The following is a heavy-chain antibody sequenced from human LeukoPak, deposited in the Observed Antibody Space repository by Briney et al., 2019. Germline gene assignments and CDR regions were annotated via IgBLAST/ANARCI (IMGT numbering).Heavy chain of an antibody. CDR1: GLTCSNYA. D-gene: IGHD3-22*01. CDR2: ISDSGGRT. Sequence: GGSLRLSCAASGLTCSNYAMSWVRQAPGKGLEWVSGISDSGGRTNYADSVKGRFTISRDSPKNTLYLQMNSLRAEDTAVYFCAKRGVVIRVILVGFHKEAYYFDSWGQGALVTVSS. J-gene: IGHJ4*02. V-gene: IGHV3-23*01. CDR3: AKRGVVIRVILVGFHKEAYYFDS.